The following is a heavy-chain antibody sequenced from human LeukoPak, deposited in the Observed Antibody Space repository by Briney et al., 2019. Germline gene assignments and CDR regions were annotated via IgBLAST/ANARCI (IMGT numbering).Heavy chain of an antibody. CDR1: GYTFTSYA. CDR2: INAGNGNT. V-gene: IGHV1-3*01. Sequence: ASVKVSCKASGYTFTSYAMHWVRQAPGQRLEWMGWINAGNGNTKYSQKFQGRVTITRDTSASTAYMELSSLRSEDTAVYYCARVAVSTRGARSEYYFDYWGQGTLVTVSS. CDR3: ARVAVSTRGARSEYYFDY. D-gene: IGHD1-26*01. J-gene: IGHJ4*02.